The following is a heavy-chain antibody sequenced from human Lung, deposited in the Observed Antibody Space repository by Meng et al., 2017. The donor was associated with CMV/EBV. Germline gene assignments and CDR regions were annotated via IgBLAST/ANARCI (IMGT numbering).Heavy chain of an antibody. CDR3: AFSSGADYGSGSRDY. J-gene: IGHJ4*02. CDR2: MYYSANT. D-gene: IGHD3-10*01. CDR1: GASITSSSYY. V-gene: IGHV4-39*01. Sequence: SXTXSLXCTVSGASITSSSYYWGWIRQPPGKGLEWIGSMYYSANTYYNPSLKSRVTISVDTSQNQFSLTLTSVTAADTAVYYCAFSSGADYGSGSRDYWGQGXLVTVSS.